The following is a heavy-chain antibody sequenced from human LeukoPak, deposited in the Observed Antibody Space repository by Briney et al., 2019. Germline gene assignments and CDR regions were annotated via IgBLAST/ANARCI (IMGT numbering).Heavy chain of an antibody. CDR3: ARDRLAVAGQGDYFDY. J-gene: IGHJ4*02. CDR1: GFTFSSYA. Sequence: GSLRLSCAASGFTFSSYAMHWVRQAPGKGLEWVAVISYDGSNKYYADSVKGRFTISRDNSKNTLYLQMNSLRAEDTAVYYCARDRLAVAGQGDYFDYWGQGTLATVSS. D-gene: IGHD6-19*01. V-gene: IGHV3-30*04. CDR2: ISYDGSNK.